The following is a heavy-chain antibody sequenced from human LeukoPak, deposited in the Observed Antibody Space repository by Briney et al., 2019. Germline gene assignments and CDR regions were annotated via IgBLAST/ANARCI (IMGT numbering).Heavy chain of an antibody. CDR1: GYTFTGYY. CDR2: MNPNSGGT. J-gene: IGHJ4*02. Sequence: ASVKVSCKASGYTFTGYYMHWVRQAPGQGLEWMGWMNPNSGGTNYAQKFQGRVTMTRDTSISTAYMQLSRLRSDDTAVYYCARDEYYDILTGYSSDERHGFDYWGQGTLVTVSS. CDR3: ARDEYYDILTGYSSDERHGFDY. D-gene: IGHD3-9*01. V-gene: IGHV1-2*02.